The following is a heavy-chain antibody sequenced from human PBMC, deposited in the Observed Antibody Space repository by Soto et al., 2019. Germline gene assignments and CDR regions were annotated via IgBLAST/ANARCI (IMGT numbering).Heavy chain of an antibody. CDR3: ANVSVRLVRGVILYFDY. V-gene: IGHV3-23*01. CDR2: ITGSGSST. J-gene: IGHJ4*02. Sequence: PGGSLRLSCAASGFAFRDFAMIWVRQAPGKGLEWVSAITGSGSSTYNADSVKGRFSISRDNSKNTMYLQMNSLRAEDTAVFYCANVSVRLVRGVILYFDYWGQGSLVTVSS. D-gene: IGHD3-10*01. CDR1: GFAFRDFA.